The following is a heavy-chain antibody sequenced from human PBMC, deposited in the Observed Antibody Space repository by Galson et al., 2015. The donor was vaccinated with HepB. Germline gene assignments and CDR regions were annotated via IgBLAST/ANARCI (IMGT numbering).Heavy chain of an antibody. Sequence: SVKVSCKASGYFFTHFGINWVRPAPGQGLEWMGWISADNGNTKYAQKFQGRVTMTTDTSTSTAYVEVRSLRSDDTAVYYCAREGLRGYYDSTGYFPFDYWGQGSLVTVSS. V-gene: IGHV1-18*01. CDR2: ISADNGNT. J-gene: IGHJ4*02. CDR3: AREGLRGYYDSTGYFPFDY. D-gene: IGHD3-22*01. CDR1: GYFFTHFG.